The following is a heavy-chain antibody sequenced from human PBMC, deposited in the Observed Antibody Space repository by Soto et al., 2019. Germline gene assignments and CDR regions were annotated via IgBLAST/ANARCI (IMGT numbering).Heavy chain of an antibody. Sequence: PGESLKISCKGSGYSFTSYWISWVRQMPGKGLEWMGRIDPSDSYTNYSPSFQGHVTISADKSISTAYLQWSSLKASDTAMYYCGKMRGVYDILTGPDASYAFDIGGQGKRATFSS. D-gene: IGHD3-9*01. J-gene: IGHJ3*02. CDR3: GKMRGVYDILTGPDASYAFDI. V-gene: IGHV5-10-1*01. CDR2: IDPSDSYT. CDR1: GYSFTSYW.